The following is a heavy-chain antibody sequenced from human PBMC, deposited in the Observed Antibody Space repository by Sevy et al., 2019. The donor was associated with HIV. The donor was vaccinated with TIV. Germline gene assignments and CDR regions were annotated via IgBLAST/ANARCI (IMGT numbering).Heavy chain of an antibody. CDR2: IRGSGGST. CDR3: AKDRYYDSSGFYVWDY. J-gene: IGHJ4*02. V-gene: IGHV3-23*01. CDR1: EFTFSSYT. Sequence: GGSLRLSCAASEFTFSSYTMSWVRQAPGKGLEWVSAIRGSGGSTYYAGSAQGRFTISRDNSKNTLYLQMDSLRAEDTAVYYCAKDRYYDSSGFYVWDYWGQGTLVTVSS. D-gene: IGHD3-22*01.